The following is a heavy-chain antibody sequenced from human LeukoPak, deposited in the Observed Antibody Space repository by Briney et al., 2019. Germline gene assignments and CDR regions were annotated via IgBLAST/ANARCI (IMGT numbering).Heavy chain of an antibody. CDR2: ISASGGTP. CDR3: AKGVGDPMGATTHLDY. V-gene: IGHV3-23*01. J-gene: IGHJ4*02. D-gene: IGHD1-26*01. Sequence: PGKSLRLSCAASGFTFSSYSMNWVRQAPGKGLEWASTISASGGTPYLADSVKGRFTISRDNSKNTLYLQMNSLRAADTAVYYCAKGVGDPMGATTHLDYWGQGILVTVSS. CDR1: GFTFSSYS.